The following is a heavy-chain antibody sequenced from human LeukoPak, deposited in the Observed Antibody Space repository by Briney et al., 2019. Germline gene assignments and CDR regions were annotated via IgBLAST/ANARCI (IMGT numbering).Heavy chain of an antibody. J-gene: IGHJ6*02. Sequence: PGGSLRLSCAASGFTVSSNYMSWVRQAPGKGLEWVSVIYSGGSTYYADSVKGRFTISRDNSKNTLYLQMNSLRAEDTAVYYCARALYDILTSTVPGMDVWGQGTTVTVSS. V-gene: IGHV3-53*01. CDR2: IYSGGST. CDR3: ARALYDILTSTVPGMDV. D-gene: IGHD3-9*01. CDR1: GFTVSSNY.